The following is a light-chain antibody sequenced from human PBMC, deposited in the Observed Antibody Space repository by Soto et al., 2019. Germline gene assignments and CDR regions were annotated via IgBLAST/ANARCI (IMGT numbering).Light chain of an antibody. CDR3: KHYNSYSEA. V-gene: IGKV1-5*03. J-gene: IGKJ1*01. CDR1: QTISSW. Sequence: DIQMPQSPSTLSGSVGDRVTITCRASQTISSWLAWYQQKPGKAHKLLIYKAYTLKSGVQSRFSGSGSGTEFTLTIRSLQPDDFATYYCKHYNSYSEAFGQGTKVDIK. CDR2: KAY.